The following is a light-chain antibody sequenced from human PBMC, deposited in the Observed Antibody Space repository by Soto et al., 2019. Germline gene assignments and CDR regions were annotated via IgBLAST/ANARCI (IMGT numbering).Light chain of an antibody. CDR2: EVS. CDR1: SSDVGGYVY. CDR3: SSYTSSSARV. Sequence: QSALTQPASVSGSPGQSITISCTGTSSDVGGYVYVSWYQLHPGKAPKVMIYEVSRRPSGVSSRCSGSKSGNTASLTISGLQADDDAEYSSSSYTSSSARVFGTGTKVTVL. V-gene: IGLV2-14*01. J-gene: IGLJ1*01.